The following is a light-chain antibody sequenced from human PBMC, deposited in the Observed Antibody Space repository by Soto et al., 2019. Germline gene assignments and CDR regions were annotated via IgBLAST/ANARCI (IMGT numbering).Light chain of an antibody. V-gene: IGLV2-11*01. CDR2: DVS. CDR3: CSYAGSYAHV. CDR1: SSDVGGYNY. J-gene: IGLJ1*01. Sequence: VLTQPRSVSGSPGQSVTISCTGTSSDVGGYNYVSWYQQHPGKAPKLMIYDVSKRPSGVPDRFSGSKSGNTASLTISGLQAEDEADYYCCSYAGSYAHVFGTGTKVTVL.